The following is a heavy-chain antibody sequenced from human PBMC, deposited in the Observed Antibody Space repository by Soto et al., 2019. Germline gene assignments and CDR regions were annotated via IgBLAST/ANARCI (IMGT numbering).Heavy chain of an antibody. D-gene: IGHD6-6*01. V-gene: IGHV3-7*03. CDR3: ARERASRLSDH. CDR1: GFSFNRFW. CDR2: IKGDGSEK. J-gene: IGHJ4*02. Sequence: GGSLRLSCAASGFSFNRFWMNWVRQAPGKGLEWVATIKGDGSEKQYVDAVKGRFTVSRDNAKNLVYLQMDSLRAEDTALYYCARERASRLSDHWGQGTPVTVSS.